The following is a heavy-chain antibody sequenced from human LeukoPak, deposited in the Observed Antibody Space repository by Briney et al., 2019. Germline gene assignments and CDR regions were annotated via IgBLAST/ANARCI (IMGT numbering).Heavy chain of an antibody. J-gene: IGHJ4*02. V-gene: IGHV1-58*02. CDR1: GFTFTSSA. Sequence: SVKVSCKASGFTFTSSAMQWVRQARGQRLEWIGWIVVGSGNTNYAQKFQGRVTMTRDTSISTAYMELSRLRSDDTAVYYCARVDDRGHYYDSSGPRKLFDYWGQGTLVTVSS. D-gene: IGHD3-22*01. CDR3: ARVDDRGHYYDSSGPRKLFDY. CDR2: IVVGSGNT.